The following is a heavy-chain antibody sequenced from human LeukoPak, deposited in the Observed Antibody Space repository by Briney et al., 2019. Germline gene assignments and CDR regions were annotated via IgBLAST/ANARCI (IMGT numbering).Heavy chain of an antibody. J-gene: IGHJ5*02. V-gene: IGHV3-48*04. CDR2: ISSSSSTI. CDR1: GFTFSSYI. CDR3: ARGRRDIVVVPAAILWFDP. D-gene: IGHD2-2*02. Sequence: GGSLRLSCAASGFTFSSYIMNWVRQAPGKGLEWVSYISSSSSTIYYADSVKGRFTISRDNAKNSLYLQMNSLRAEDTAVYYCARGRRDIVVVPAAILWFDPWGQGTLVTVSS.